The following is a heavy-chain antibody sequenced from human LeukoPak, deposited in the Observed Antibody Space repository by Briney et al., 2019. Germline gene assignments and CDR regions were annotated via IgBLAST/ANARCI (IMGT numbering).Heavy chain of an antibody. CDR1: GFTFIDYD. CDR2: IGIRGDT. J-gene: IGHJ4*02. CDR3: ARGGIQVSGIDEFDY. Sequence: GGFLRLSCAASGFTFIDYDMHWVRQVIGKGLEWVSAIGIRGDTHYSGSVKGRFTISRENAESSLYLQMNSLRAEDTAVYYCARGGIQVSGIDEFDYWGQGTLVTVSS. V-gene: IGHV3-13*01. D-gene: IGHD6-19*01.